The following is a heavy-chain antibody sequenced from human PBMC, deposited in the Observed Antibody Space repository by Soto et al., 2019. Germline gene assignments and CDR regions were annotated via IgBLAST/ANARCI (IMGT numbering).Heavy chain of an antibody. Sequence: SETLSLTCTVSGGSISSYYWSWIRQPAGKGLEWIGRIYTSGSTNYNPSLKSRVTMSVDTSKNQFSLKLSSVTAADTAVYYCARVSPDCSSTSCYTFDYWGKGTLVTVSS. J-gene: IGHJ4*02. D-gene: IGHD2-2*01. CDR1: GGSISSYY. CDR2: IYTSGST. CDR3: ARVSPDCSSTSCYTFDY. V-gene: IGHV4-4*07.